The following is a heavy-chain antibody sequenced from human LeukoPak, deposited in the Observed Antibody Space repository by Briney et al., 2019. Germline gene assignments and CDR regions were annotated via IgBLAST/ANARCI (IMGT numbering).Heavy chain of an antibody. CDR3: ASVEMATPYFDY. CDR2: IYYSGST. D-gene: IGHD5-24*01. CDR1: GGSISSYY. V-gene: IGHV4-59*08. J-gene: IGHJ4*02. Sequence: SETLSLTCTVSGGSISSYYWSWIRQPPGKGLEWIGYIYYSGSTNYNPSLKSRVTISVDTSKNQFSLKLSSVTAADTAVYYCASVEMATPYFDYWGQGTLVTVSS.